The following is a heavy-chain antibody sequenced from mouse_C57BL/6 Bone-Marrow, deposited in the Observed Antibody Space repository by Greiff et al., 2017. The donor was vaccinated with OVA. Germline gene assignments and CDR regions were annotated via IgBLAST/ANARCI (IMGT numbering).Heavy chain of an antibody. CDR2: IDPSDSYT. J-gene: IGHJ1*03. D-gene: IGHD1-1*01. Sequence: VQLQQPGAELVKPGASVKLSCKASGYTFTSYWMQWVKQRPGQGLEWIGEIDPSDSYTNYNQKFKGKATLTVDTSSSTAYMQLSSLTSEDAAVYYCARELLLRYQGYFDVWGTGTTVTVSS. V-gene: IGHV1-50*01. CDR1: GYTFTSYW. CDR3: ARELLLRYQGYFDV.